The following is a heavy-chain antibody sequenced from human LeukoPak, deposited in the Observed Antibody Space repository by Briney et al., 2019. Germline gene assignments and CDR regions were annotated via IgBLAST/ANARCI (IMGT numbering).Heavy chain of an antibody. CDR2: ISLYNGKP. Sequence: GASVRVSCKASGYTFSSHAISWVRQAPGQGLEWMGWISLYNGKPNYAQNFQGRVTMTTDTSTSTAYMELRSLRSDDTAVYYCARDRVTTVPAYYYYMDVWGKGTTVTVSS. V-gene: IGHV1-18*01. J-gene: IGHJ6*03. CDR1: GYTFSSHA. D-gene: IGHD4-11*01. CDR3: ARDRVTTVPAYYYYMDV.